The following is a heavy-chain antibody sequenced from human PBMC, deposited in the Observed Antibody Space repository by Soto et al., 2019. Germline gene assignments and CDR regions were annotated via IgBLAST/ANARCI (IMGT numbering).Heavy chain of an antibody. V-gene: IGHV3-7*03. CDR1: GFNFSSQW. CDR3: ARGWSPMRYCSGGSCQSNFGY. Sequence: GGSLRLSCAASGFNFSSQWMSCVRQAPGKGLEWVANIKQDGSEKYYVDSVKGRFTISRDNAKNSLYLQMNSMRAEDTAVYYCARGWSPMRYCSGGSCQSNFGYWGQVTLVIVCS. J-gene: IGHJ4*02. D-gene: IGHD2-15*01. CDR2: IKQDGSEK.